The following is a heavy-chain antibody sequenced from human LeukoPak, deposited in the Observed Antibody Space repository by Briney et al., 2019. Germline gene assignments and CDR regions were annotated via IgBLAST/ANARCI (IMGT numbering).Heavy chain of an antibody. CDR2: IYYSGST. CDR1: GGSISSGGYY. J-gene: IGHJ6*02. D-gene: IGHD5-18*01. Sequence: SETLSLTCTVSGGSISSGGYYWSWIRQHPGKSLEWIGYIYYSGSTYYNPSLKSRVTISVDTSKNQFSLKLSSVTAADTAVYYCARLHPGYSYGLLHYYYYYGMDVWGQGTTVTVSS. CDR3: ARLHPGYSYGLLHYYYYYGMDV. V-gene: IGHV4-31*03.